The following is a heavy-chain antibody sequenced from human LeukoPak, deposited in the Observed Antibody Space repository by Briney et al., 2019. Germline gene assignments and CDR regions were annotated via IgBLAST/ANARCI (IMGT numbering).Heavy chain of an antibody. D-gene: IGHD1-26*01. CDR3: ARPESGTYVAD. CDR2: IFPGDSDT. V-gene: IGHV5-51*01. CDR1: GYSFTNYW. J-gene: IGHJ4*02. Sequence: GESLEISCKGSGYSFTNYWIGWVRQMPGKGLEWMGIIFPGDSDTRFSPSFQGQVTISADKSISTAYLQWSSLKASDTAMYYCARPESGTYVADWGQGTLVSVSS.